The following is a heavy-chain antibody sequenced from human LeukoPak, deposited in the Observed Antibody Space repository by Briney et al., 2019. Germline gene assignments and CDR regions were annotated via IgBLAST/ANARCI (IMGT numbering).Heavy chain of an antibody. J-gene: IGHJ4*02. CDR1: GGSLSSYY. V-gene: IGHV4-4*07. Sequence: SEALSLPCTVSGGSLSSYYWRWIRQPAGEGLEWIGRIYTSGSTNYNPPLKSRATMSVDTSKNQFSLKLSSVTAANTAVYYCARQGDYYDSSGYYYGLYYFDYWGQGTLVTVSS. CDR2: IYTSGST. CDR3: ARQGDYYDSSGYYYGLYYFDY. D-gene: IGHD3-22*01.